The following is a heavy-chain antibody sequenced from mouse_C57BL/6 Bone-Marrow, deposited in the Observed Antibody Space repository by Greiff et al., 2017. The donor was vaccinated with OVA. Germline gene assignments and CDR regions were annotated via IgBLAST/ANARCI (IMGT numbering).Heavy chain of an antibody. Sequence: VQLQQSGAELVKPGASVKLSCKASGFTFTSSWMHWVKQRPGQGLEWIGSINPSNGCTKYNQKFKGKATLTADKSSNTAYMQLSSLTSEDTAIYYYASEVIYSADFDGCYWGPGITVTVST. D-gene: IGHD6-1*01. V-gene: IGHV1-53*01. J-gene: IGHJ2*01. CDR2: INPSNGCT. CDR1: GFTFTSSW. CDR3: ASEVIYSADFDGCY.